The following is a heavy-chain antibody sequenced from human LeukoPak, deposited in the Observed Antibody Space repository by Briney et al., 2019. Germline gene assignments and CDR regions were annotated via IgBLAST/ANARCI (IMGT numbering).Heavy chain of an antibody. Sequence: GGSLRLSCEASGFSFDDYGMSWVRQSTGKGLEWVSAITNWNGGSTGYANSVRGRFTISRDNAKNSLYLQMNSLRAEDTALYYCARCSRSSTDCYSAFDIWGQGTMVTVSS. CDR1: GFSFDDYG. CDR2: ITNWNGGST. D-gene: IGHD2-2*02. V-gene: IGHV3-20*04. CDR3: ARCSRSSTDCYSAFDI. J-gene: IGHJ3*02.